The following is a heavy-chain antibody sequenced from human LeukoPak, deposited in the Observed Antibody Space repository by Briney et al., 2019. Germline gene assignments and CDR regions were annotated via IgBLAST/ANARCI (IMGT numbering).Heavy chain of an antibody. CDR2: INHSGST. CDR3: ARTYYYDSSGYYASLYDAFDI. Sequence: KPSETLSLTCAVYGGSFSGFYWSWIRQPPGKGLEWIGEINHSGSTNYNPSLKSRVTISVDTSKNQFSLKLSSVTAADTAVYYCARTYYYDSSGYYASLYDAFDIWGQGTMVTVSS. D-gene: IGHD3-22*01. V-gene: IGHV4-34*01. J-gene: IGHJ3*02. CDR1: GGSFSGFY.